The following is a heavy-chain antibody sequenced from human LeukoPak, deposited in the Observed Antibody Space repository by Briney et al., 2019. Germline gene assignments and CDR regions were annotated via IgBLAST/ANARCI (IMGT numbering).Heavy chain of an antibody. V-gene: IGHV4-59*01. CDR2: IYYRVTS. Sequence: PSETLSLTCTVSGGSITSYYWSWIRQPPGKGLEWIGYIYYRVTSDYNPSLKSRVTMSVDMSTRQISLKLSSVTAADTAVYYCARAVGGDGSGSLWGPGTLVTVSS. CDR1: GGSITSYY. CDR3: ARAVGGDGSGSL. J-gene: IGHJ4*02. D-gene: IGHD3-10*01.